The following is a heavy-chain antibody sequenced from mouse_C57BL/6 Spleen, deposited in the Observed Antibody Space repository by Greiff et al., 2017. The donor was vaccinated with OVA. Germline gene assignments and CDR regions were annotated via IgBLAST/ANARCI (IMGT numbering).Heavy chain of an antibody. CDR1: GFTFSDYG. CDR3: ARDGNPGFAY. D-gene: IGHD2-1*01. CDR2: ISSGSSTI. Sequence: EVHLVESGGGLVKPGGSLKLSCAASGFTFSDYGMHWVRQAPEKGLEWVAYISSGSSTIYYADTVKGRFSLSSDNAKNTLFLQMTSLRAEDTAMYYCARDGNPGFAYWGQGTLVTVSA. V-gene: IGHV5-17*01. J-gene: IGHJ3*01.